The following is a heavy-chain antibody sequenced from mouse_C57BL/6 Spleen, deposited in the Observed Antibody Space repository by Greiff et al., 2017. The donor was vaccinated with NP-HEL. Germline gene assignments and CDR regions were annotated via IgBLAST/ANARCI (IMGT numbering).Heavy chain of an antibody. J-gene: IGHJ2*01. V-gene: IGHV5-4*03. CDR1: GFTFSSYA. D-gene: IGHD2-1*01. CDR3: AYGNYYFDY. CDR2: ISDGGSYT. Sequence: EVRLVESGGGLVKPGGSLKLSCAASGFTFSSYAMSWVRQTPEKRLEWVATISDGGSYTYYPDNVKGRFTISRDNAKNNLYLQMSHLKSEDTAMYYCAYGNYYFDYWGQGTTLTVSS.